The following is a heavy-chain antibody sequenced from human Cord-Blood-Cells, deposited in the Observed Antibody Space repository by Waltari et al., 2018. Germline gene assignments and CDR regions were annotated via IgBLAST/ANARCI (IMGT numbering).Heavy chain of an antibody. CDR3: ARDSPYGSGSYYDY. D-gene: IGHD3-10*01. J-gene: IGHJ4*02. CDR1: GFTVSRHY. CDR2: IYSGGST. V-gene: IGHV3-53*02. Sequence: EVQLVETGGGLIQPGGSLRLSCAASGFTVSRHYISWVRQAQGQGLEWVSVIYSGGSTYYADSVKGRFTISRDNSKNTLYLQMNSLRAEDTAVYYCARDSPYGSGSYYDYWGQGTLVTVSS.